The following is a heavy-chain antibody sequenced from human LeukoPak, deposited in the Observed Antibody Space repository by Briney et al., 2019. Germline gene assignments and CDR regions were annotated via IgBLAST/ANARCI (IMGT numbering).Heavy chain of an antibody. V-gene: IGHV4-4*07. D-gene: IGHD6-19*01. J-gene: IGHJ4*02. Sequence: SSETLSLTCTVSGGSISSYYWSWIRQPAGKGLEWIGRIYTSGGTNYNPSLKSRVTMSIDTSKNQFSLKLSSVTAADTAVYYCARDGETRKYVSGWYANWGQGTLVTVSS. CDR3: ARDGETRKYVSGWYAN. CDR2: IYTSGGT. CDR1: GGSISSYY.